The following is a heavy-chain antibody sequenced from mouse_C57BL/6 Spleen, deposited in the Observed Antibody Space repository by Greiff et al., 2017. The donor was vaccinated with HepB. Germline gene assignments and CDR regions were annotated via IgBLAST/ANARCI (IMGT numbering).Heavy chain of an antibody. D-gene: IGHD1-1*01. CDR1: GYTFTDYN. J-gene: IGHJ3*01. CDR3: AVPYYGSSYGFAY. V-gene: IGHV1-22*01. CDR2: INPNNGGT. Sequence: VQLKESGPELVKPGASVKMSCKASGYTFTDYNMHWVKQSHGKSLEWIGYINPNNGGTSYNQKFKGKATLTVNKSSSTAYMELRSLTSEDSAVYYCAVPYYGSSYGFAYWGQGTLVTVSA.